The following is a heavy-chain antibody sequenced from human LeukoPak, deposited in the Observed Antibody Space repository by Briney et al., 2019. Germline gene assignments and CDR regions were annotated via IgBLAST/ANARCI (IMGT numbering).Heavy chain of an antibody. Sequence: SETLSLTCTVTGGSINDNNYYWGCVRQPPGKGLEWIGSMSYSGTTWYTPSLKSRVIISADTSKNQFSLRLTSVTASDTAVYYCANRGIYGYFNYWGQGTQVTVSS. V-gene: IGHV4-39*01. D-gene: IGHD3-10*01. CDR2: MSYSGTT. J-gene: IGHJ4*02. CDR1: GGSINDNNYY. CDR3: ANRGIYGYFNY.